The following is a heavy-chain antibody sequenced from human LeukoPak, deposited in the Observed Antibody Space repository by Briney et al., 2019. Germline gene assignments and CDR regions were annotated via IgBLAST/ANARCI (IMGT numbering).Heavy chain of an antibody. J-gene: IGHJ4*02. CDR2: IYSGGTT. Sequence: GGSLRLSCAASGFTVSSKYMSWVRQAPGKGLEWVSVIYSGGTTYYADSVRGRFTISRDNSKNTLYLQMNSLRAEDTAVYYCARGSRIWKFDYWGQGTLVTVSS. CDR3: ARGSRIWKFDY. CDR1: GFTVSSKY. V-gene: IGHV3-53*01. D-gene: IGHD2-15*01.